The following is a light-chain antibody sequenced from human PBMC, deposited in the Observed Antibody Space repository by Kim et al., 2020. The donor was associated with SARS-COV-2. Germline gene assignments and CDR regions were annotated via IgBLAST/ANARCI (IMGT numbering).Light chain of an antibody. CDR2: EVS. Sequence: QSITISCPVTSSDVGGFDYVSWYQQYPDKAPKLIIYEVSKRPSGVSGRFSGSRSGNTASLTISGLQAEDEADYYCNSYTTNNTPYVFGTGTKVTVL. CDR3: NSYTTNNTPYV. J-gene: IGLJ1*01. CDR1: SSDVGGFDY. V-gene: IGLV2-14*01.